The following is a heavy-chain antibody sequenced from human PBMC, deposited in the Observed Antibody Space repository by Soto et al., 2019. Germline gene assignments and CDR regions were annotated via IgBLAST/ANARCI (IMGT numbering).Heavy chain of an antibody. CDR3: ARDPGDYYGSGSYSVY. D-gene: IGHD3-10*01. CDR1: GFTFSSYW. V-gene: IGHV3-7*04. CDR2: IKQDGSEK. J-gene: IGHJ4*02. Sequence: EVQLVESGGGLVQPGGSLRLSCAASGFTFSSYWMSWVRQAPGKGLEWVANIKQDGSEKYYVDSVKGRFTISRDNAKNSLYLQMNSLRAEETAVYYCARDPGDYYGSGSYSVYWGQGTLVTVSS.